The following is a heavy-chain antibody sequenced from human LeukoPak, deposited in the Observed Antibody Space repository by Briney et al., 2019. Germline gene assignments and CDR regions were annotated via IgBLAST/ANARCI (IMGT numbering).Heavy chain of an antibody. CDR1: GYTFTSYY. J-gene: IGHJ4*02. V-gene: IGHV1-46*01. D-gene: IGHD5-18*01. Sequence: ASVKVSCKASGYTFTSYYMHWVRQAPGQGLEWMGIINPSGGSTSYAQKFQGRVTMTRNTSISTAYMELSSLRSEDTAVYYCAAHLGGYSYGVDYWGQGTLVTVSS. CDR3: AAHLGGYSYGVDY. CDR2: INPSGGST.